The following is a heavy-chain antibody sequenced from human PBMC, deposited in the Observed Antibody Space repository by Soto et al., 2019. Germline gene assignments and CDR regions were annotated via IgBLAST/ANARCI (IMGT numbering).Heavy chain of an antibody. CDR2: ISYDGSNK. D-gene: IGHD3-10*01. CDR3: AKDGRGGGGFAY. Sequence: QVQLVESGGGVVQPGRSLRLSCAASGFTFSSYGMHWVRQAPGKGLEWVAVISYDGSNKYYADSVKGRFTISRDNSENTLYVQMNGLRAEETAVYYWAKDGRGGGGFAYWGQGTLVAVSS. V-gene: IGHV3-30*18. CDR1: GFTFSSYG. J-gene: IGHJ4*02.